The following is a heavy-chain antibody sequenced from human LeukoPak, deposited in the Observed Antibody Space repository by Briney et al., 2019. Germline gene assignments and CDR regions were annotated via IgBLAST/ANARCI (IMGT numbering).Heavy chain of an antibody. V-gene: IGHV3-23*01. CDR1: GFTFNTYG. J-gene: IGHJ4*02. CDR3: AKDMYYYDSSGYYNHPRLFDY. Sequence: PGGSLRLSRAGSGFTFNTYGMSWVRQAPGKGLEWVSAISGSGGTTYYADSVKGRFTISRDNSKNTLYLQMNSLRAEDTAVYYCAKDMYYYDSSGYYNHPRLFDYWGQGTLVTVSS. D-gene: IGHD3-22*01. CDR2: ISGSGGTT.